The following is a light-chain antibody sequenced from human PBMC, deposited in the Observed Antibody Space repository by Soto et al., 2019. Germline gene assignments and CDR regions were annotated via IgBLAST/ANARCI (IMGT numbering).Light chain of an antibody. Sequence: NFMLTQPHSVSESPGKTVTISCTRSSGSIASDYVHWYQQRPGSAPTTLIYDNNLRPSGVPDRFSGSIDSSSNSAPLTISGLKTEDEADYYCQSYDDPKIFGGGTQLTVL. V-gene: IGLV6-57*04. J-gene: IGLJ2*01. CDR1: SGSIASDY. CDR3: QSYDDPKI. CDR2: DNN.